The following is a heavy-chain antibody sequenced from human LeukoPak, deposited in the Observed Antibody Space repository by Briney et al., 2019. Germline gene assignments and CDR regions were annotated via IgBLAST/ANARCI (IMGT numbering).Heavy chain of an antibody. CDR3: ARGTPSSSSVFDY. CDR1: GYTFTSYD. Sequence: ASVKVSCMASGYTFTSYDINWVRQATGQGLEWMGWMNPNSGNTGYAQKFQGRVTMTRNTSISTAYMELSSVRSEDTAVYYCARGTPSSSSVFDYWGQGTLVTVSS. V-gene: IGHV1-8*01. CDR2: MNPNSGNT. J-gene: IGHJ4*02. D-gene: IGHD6-6*01.